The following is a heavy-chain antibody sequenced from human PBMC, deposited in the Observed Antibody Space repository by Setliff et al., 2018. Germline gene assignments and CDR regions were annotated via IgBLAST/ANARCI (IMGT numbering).Heavy chain of an antibody. J-gene: IGHJ4*02. D-gene: IGHD2-21*01. CDR2: IKQDGSEK. V-gene: IGHV3-7*03. CDR1: GFTFSIYS. CDR3: VRDSPYCVNGVCRGY. Sequence: GGSLRLSCAASGFTFSIYSMNWLRQAPGKGLEWLANIKQDGSEKSYVDSVKGRFTISRDNAKNSLYLQMNNLRAEDTAVYYCVRDSPYCVNGVCRGYWGQGTQVTVSS.